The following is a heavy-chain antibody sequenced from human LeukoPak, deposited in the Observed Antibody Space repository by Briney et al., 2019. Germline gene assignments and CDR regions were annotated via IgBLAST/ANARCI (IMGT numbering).Heavy chain of an antibody. Sequence: GGSLRLSCAASGFAVSSNYMSWVRQAPGKGLEWVSVIYAGGITYYAGSVKGRFTISRDNSKNTLYLQMNSLRAEDTAVYYCARDRDWGCSYCSYWGQGTLVTVSS. CDR1: GFAVSSNY. D-gene: IGHD7-27*01. J-gene: IGHJ4*02. CDR2: IYAGGIT. V-gene: IGHV3-53*01. CDR3: ARDRDWGCSYCSY.